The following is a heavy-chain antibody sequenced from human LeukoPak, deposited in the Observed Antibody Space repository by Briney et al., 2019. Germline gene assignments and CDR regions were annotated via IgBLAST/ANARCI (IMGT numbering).Heavy chain of an antibody. CDR1: GGTFSSYA. CDR2: IIPIFGTA. D-gene: IGHD3-22*01. V-gene: IGHV1-69*05. J-gene: IGHJ3*02. Sequence: SVKVSCKASGGTFSSYAISWVRHAPGQGLERRGGIIPIFGTANYAQKFQGRVTITTDESTSTAYMELSSLRSEDTAVYYCARHTRHYYDSSGDAFDIWGQGTMVTVSS. CDR3: ARHTRHYYDSSGDAFDI.